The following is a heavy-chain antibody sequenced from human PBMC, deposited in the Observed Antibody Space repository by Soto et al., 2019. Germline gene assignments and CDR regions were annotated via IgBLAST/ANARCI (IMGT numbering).Heavy chain of an antibody. D-gene: IGHD5-12*01. J-gene: IGHJ5*02. Sequence: SETLSLTCTVSGGSISSSSYYWGWIRQPPGKGLEWIGNIYYSGSTYYNPSLKSRVTISVDTSKNQFSLKVSSMTAADTAVYYCARLKNKWPENWFDPWGQGTLVTVSS. CDR1: GGSISSSSYY. CDR2: IYYSGST. CDR3: ARLKNKWPENWFDP. V-gene: IGHV4-39*01.